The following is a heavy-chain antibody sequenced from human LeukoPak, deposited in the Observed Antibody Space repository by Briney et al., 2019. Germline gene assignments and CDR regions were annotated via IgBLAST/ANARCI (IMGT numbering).Heavy chain of an antibody. D-gene: IGHD3-10*01. CDR1: GFTFSSYG. CDR3: AKSYGSGSYPNYYYYYMDV. J-gene: IGHJ6*03. V-gene: IGHV3-33*06. Sequence: GGSLRLSCAASGFTFSSYGMHWVRQAPGKGPEWVAVIWYDGSNKYYADSVKGRFTISRDNSKNTLYLQMNSLRAEDTAVYYCAKSYGSGSYPNYYYYYMDVWGKGTTVTVSS. CDR2: IWYDGSNK.